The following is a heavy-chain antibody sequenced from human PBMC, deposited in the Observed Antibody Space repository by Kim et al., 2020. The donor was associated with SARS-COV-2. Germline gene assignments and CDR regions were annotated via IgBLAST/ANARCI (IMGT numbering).Heavy chain of an antibody. CDR3: ARLPHDSSGYVDC. D-gene: IGHD3-22*01. J-gene: IGHJ4*02. Sequence: SETLSLSCTVSGGSISNSFNYWGWIRQRPGKGLEWIGSVYHSGSTYDSPSLKSRVTVSVDTSKNQFSLKGTSVTAADTAVYFCARLPHDSSGYVDCWGQGILVTVPS. CDR2: VYHSGST. V-gene: IGHV4-39*01. CDR1: GGSISNSFNY.